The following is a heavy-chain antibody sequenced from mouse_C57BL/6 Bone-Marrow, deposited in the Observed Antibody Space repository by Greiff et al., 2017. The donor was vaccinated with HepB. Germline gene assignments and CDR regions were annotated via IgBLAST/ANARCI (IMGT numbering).Heavy chain of an antibody. CDR3: ARGFESYYGSSLFAY. Sequence: VQLQQSGPELVRPGASVKLSCKAPGYTFTSHWMQWVSQRPGQGLEWIGEIFPGSGSTYYNEKFKGKATLTVDTSSSTAYMQLSSLTSEDSAVYFCARGFESYYGSSLFAYWGQGTLVTVSA. CDR2: IFPGSGST. CDR1: GYTFTSHW. D-gene: IGHD1-1*01. J-gene: IGHJ3*01. V-gene: IGHV1-56*01.